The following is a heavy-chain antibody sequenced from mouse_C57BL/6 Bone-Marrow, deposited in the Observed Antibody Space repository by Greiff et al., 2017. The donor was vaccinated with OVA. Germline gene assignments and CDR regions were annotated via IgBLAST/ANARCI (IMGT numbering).Heavy chain of an antibody. CDR2: ISSGGDYI. Sequence: EVKVVESGEGLVKPGGSLQLSCAASGFTFSSYAMSWVRQTPEKRLEWVAYISSGGDYIYYADTVKGRFTISRDNARNTLYLQMSSLKSEDTAMYYCTREGVYYYGGSPAWFAYWGQGTLVTVSA. J-gene: IGHJ3*01. V-gene: IGHV5-9-1*02. CDR3: TREGVYYYGGSPAWFAY. D-gene: IGHD1-1*01. CDR1: GFTFSSYA.